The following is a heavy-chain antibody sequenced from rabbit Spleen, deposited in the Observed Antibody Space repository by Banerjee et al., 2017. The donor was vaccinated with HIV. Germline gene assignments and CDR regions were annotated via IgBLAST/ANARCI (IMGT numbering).Heavy chain of an antibody. J-gene: IGHJ4*01. CDR1: GFSFSGRDV. CDR2: INTATGKA. D-gene: IGHD2-1*01. V-gene: IGHV1S45*01. Sequence: QEQLEESGGGLVKPEGSLTLTCKASGFSFSGRDVMCWVRQAPGKGLEWIACINTATGKAVYATWAKGRFTISRTSSTTVTLQMTSLTAADTATYFCARGSATMTMVITGFYLNLWGQGTLVTVS. CDR3: ARGSATMTMVITGFYLNL.